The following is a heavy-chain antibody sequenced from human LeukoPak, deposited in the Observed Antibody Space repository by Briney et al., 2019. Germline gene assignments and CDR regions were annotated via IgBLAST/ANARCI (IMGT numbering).Heavy chain of an antibody. CDR3: TRYDFWSGYLDY. CDR2: IRSKAYGGTT. Sequence: GGSLRLSCTASGFTFGDYAMSWFRQAPGKGLEWVGFIRSKAYGGTTEYAASVKGRFTISRDDSKSIAYLQMNSLKTEDTAVYCCTRYDFWSGYLDYWGQGTLVTVSS. V-gene: IGHV3-49*03. CDR1: GFTFGDYA. J-gene: IGHJ4*02. D-gene: IGHD3-3*01.